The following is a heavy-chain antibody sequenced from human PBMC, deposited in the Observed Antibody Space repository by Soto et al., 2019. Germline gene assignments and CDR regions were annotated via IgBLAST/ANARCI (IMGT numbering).Heavy chain of an antibody. D-gene: IGHD6-6*01. CDR2: MKPNSGDT. J-gene: IGHJ6*02. CDR3: ARRRAVVASRPLYYYVMDV. CDR1: GYTFSSYD. Sequence: ASVKVSCKTSGYTFSSYDINWVRQATGQGLEWMGWMKPNSGDTAYAPKFQGRVNMTRNTSTGTAYMELSSLISEDTAVYYCARRRAVVASRPLYYYVMDVWGQGTTVTVSS. V-gene: IGHV1-8*01.